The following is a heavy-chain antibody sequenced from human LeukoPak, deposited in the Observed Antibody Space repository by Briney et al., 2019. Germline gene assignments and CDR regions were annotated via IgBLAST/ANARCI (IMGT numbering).Heavy chain of an antibody. CDR3: ARDYVKDTLGY. D-gene: IGHD2-15*01. Sequence: PGGSLRLSCAASGFTVSSNYMSWVRQAPGKGLEWVSVIYSGGSTYYADSVKGRFTISRDNSKNTLYLQMNSLRAEDTAVYYCARDYVKDTLGYWGQGTRVTVSS. CDR2: IYSGGST. J-gene: IGHJ4*02. V-gene: IGHV3-66*01. CDR1: GFTVSSNY.